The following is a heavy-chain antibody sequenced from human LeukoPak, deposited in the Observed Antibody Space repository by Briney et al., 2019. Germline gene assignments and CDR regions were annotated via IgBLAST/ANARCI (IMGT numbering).Heavy chain of an antibody. D-gene: IGHD6-19*01. CDR1: GFTFGSYA. V-gene: IGHV3-23*01. CDR2: ISGSGDST. CDR3: AKTTAGYSSGRYPGWPVDY. J-gene: IGHJ4*02. Sequence: GGSLRLSCAASGFTFGSYAMYWVRQAPGKGLEWVSGISGSGDSTFYADSVKGRFTISRDNSENTVYLQMNSLRADDTAVYYCAKTTAGYSSGRYPGWPVDYWGQGTLVTVSS.